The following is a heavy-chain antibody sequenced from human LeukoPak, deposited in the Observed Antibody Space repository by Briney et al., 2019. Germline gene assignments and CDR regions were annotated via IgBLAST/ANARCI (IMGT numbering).Heavy chain of an antibody. J-gene: IGHJ5*02. CDR2: INPSGGST. CDR1: GYTFTSYY. Sequence: ASVKVSCKASGYTFTSYYMHWVRQAPGQGLEWMGIINPSGGSTSYAQKFQGRVTMTRDTSTSTVYMELSSLRSEDTAVYYCARARSGDYCGGDCHSDLNWFDPWGQGTLVTVSS. D-gene: IGHD2-21*02. CDR3: ARARSGDYCGGDCHSDLNWFDP. V-gene: IGHV1-46*01.